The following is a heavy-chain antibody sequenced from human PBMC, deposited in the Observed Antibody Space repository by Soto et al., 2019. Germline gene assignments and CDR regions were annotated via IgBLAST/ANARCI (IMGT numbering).Heavy chain of an antibody. CDR1: GFTFSSYS. Sequence: PGGSLRLSCAASGFTFSSYSMNWVRQAPGKGLEWVSYISSSSGTTYYADSVKGRFTISRDNAKNTLYLQMNSLRAEDTAVYYCANPLPNPGYWGQGTLVTVS. CDR3: ANPLPNPGY. V-gene: IGHV3-48*01. CDR2: ISSSSGTT. J-gene: IGHJ4*02. D-gene: IGHD2-8*01.